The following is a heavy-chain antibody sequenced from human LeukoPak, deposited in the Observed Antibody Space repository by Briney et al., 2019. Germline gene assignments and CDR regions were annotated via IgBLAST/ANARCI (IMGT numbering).Heavy chain of an antibody. CDR3: ARGWRIAALFDY. D-gene: IGHD6-13*01. J-gene: IGHJ4*02. V-gene: IGHV4-59*12. CDR2: IYYTGST. Sequence: PSETLSLTCTVSGGSISTYYWSWIRQPPGKGLEWIGYIYYTGSTNYNPSLKSRVTISVDTSKNQFSLKLSSVTAADTAVYYCARGWRIAALFDYWGQGTLVTVSS. CDR1: GGSISTYY.